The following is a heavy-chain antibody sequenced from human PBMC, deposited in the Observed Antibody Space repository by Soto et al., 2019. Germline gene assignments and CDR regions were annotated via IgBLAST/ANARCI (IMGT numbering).Heavy chain of an antibody. CDR2: INPNSGGT. Sequence: ASVKVSCKASGYTFTGYYMHWVRQAPGQGLEWMGWINPNSGGTNYAQKFQGRVTMTRDTSISTAYMELSRLRSDDTAVYYCARVVVTDAKPYYYYGLDVWGQGTTVIVSS. CDR3: ARVVVTDAKPYYYYGLDV. J-gene: IGHJ6*02. D-gene: IGHD2-2*01. V-gene: IGHV1-2*02. CDR1: GYTFTGYY.